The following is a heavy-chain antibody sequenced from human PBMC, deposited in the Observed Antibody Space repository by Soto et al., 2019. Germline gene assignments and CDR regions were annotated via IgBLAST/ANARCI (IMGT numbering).Heavy chain of an antibody. CDR3: AKKREPKIDPHDAFDI. Sequence: GGALRLSCAASGFTFSIYAMSSVRQAPGKGLEWVSAISGSGGSTYYADSVKGRFTISRDNSKNTLYLQMNSLRAEDTAVYYCAKKREPKIDPHDAFDIWGHGTMVTVSS. V-gene: IGHV3-23*01. J-gene: IGHJ3*02. D-gene: IGHD1-1*01. CDR1: GFTFSIYA. CDR2: ISGSGGST.